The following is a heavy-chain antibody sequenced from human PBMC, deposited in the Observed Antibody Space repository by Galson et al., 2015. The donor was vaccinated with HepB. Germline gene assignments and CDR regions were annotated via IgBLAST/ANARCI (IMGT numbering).Heavy chain of an antibody. CDR3: ARDSRMGSFDI. CDR1: GDSMSNHQ. V-gene: IGHV4-59*11. CDR2: LFYSGTT. J-gene: IGHJ3*02. Sequence: ETLSLTCTVSGDSMSNHQWAWIRQPPGKRLEWIGSLFYSGTTSYSPSLRSRVILSGDTSKNQFSLKVKSLSAADTAVYYCARDSRMGSFDIWGLGTLVSVSS.